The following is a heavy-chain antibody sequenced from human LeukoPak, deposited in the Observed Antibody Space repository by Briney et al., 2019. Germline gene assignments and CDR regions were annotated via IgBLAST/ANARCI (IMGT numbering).Heavy chain of an antibody. Sequence: PSETLSLTCTVSGGSVSSGSYYWSWIRQPPGKGLEWIGYIYYSGSTNYNPSLKSRVTISVDTSKNQFSLKLSSVTAADTAVYYCATAGGQRVGLFDYWGQGTLVTVSS. V-gene: IGHV4-61*01. D-gene: IGHD3-10*01. CDR2: IYYSGST. CDR1: GGSVSSGSYY. CDR3: ATAGGQRVGLFDY. J-gene: IGHJ4*02.